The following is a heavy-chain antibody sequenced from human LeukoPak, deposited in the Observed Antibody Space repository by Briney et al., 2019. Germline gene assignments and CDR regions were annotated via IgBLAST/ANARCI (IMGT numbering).Heavy chain of an antibody. V-gene: IGHV3-21*01. D-gene: IGHD5-12*01. J-gene: IGHJ4*02. CDR2: ISSSSSYI. CDR3: ARDLGVATNRDY. CDR1: GFTFSNYW. Sequence: GGSLRLSCAASGFTFSNYWMSWVRQAPGKGLEWVSSISSSSSYIYYADSVKGRFTISRDNAKNSLYLQMNSLRAEDTAVYYCARDLGVATNRDYWGQGTLVTVSS.